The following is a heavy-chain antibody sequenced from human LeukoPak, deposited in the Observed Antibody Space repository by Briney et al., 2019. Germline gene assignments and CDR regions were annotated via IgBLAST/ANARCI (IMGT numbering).Heavy chain of an antibody. CDR1: GGSISSYY. J-gene: IGHJ2*01. CDR3: ARQAEGSGYYYDYRYFDL. D-gene: IGHD3-22*01. Sequence: ASETLSLTCTVSGGSISSYYWSWIRQPPGKGLEWIGYIYYSGSTNYNPSLKSRVTISVDTSKNQFSLKLSSVTAADTAVYYCARQAEGSGYYYDYRYFDLWGRGTLVTVSS. V-gene: IGHV4-59*08. CDR2: IYYSGST.